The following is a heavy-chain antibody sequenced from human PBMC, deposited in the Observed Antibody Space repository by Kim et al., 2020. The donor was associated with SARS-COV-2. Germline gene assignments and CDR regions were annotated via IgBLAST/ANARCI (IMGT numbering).Heavy chain of an antibody. V-gene: IGHV3-23*01. Sequence: GGSLRLSCAASGFTFSSYAMSWVRQAPGKGLEWVSAISGSGGSTYYADSVKGRFTISRDNSKNTLYLQMNSLRAEDTAVYYCAKEPASKYYDILTGYPAWGQGTLVTVSS. CDR1: GFTFSSYA. CDR3: AKEPASKYYDILTGYPA. J-gene: IGHJ5*02. D-gene: IGHD3-9*01. CDR2: ISGSGGST.